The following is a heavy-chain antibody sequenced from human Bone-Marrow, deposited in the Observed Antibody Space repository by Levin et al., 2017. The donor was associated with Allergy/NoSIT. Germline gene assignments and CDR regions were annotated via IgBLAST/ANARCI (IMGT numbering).Heavy chain of an antibody. CDR3: ARDLAFQRTGYSAY. CDR2: ISSNSYHI. Sequence: GGSLRLSCAASGFTFSSDSMNWVRQAPGKGLEWVSSISSNSYHIFYGDSVKGRFTISRDNAKNSLYLQMNSLRAEDTAVYYCARDLAFQRTGYSAYWGQGALVTVSS. CDR1: GFTFSSDS. J-gene: IGHJ4*02. D-gene: IGHD2-15*01. V-gene: IGHV3-21*01.